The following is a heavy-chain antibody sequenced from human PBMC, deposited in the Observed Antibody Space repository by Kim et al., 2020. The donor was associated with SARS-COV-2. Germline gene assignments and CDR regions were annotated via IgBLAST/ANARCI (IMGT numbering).Heavy chain of an antibody. D-gene: IGHD2-2*03. CDR3: ARLDIVVVPAANYSYPYYYYYGMDV. J-gene: IGHJ6*02. V-gene: IGHV1-69*13. CDR1: GGTFSSYA. Sequence: SVKVSCKASGGTFSSYAISWVRQAPGQGLEWMGGIIPIFGTANYAQKFQGRVTITADESTSTAYMELSSLRSEDTAVYYCARLDIVVVPAANYSYPYYYYYGMDVWGQGTTVTVSS. CDR2: IIPIFGTA.